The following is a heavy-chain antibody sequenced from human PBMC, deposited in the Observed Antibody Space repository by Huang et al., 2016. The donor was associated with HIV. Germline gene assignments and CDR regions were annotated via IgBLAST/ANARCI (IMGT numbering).Heavy chain of an antibody. Sequence: QVHLVESGGGVVQPGRSMRLSCAASGLMCSRYTLDGVRQAPGKGLEWVAGISYDGNSKNYADSVKGRFTVSRDSSKNTLYLQLNSLRPEDTAVYYCAKDHLMVRGVIMDWGQGALVTVSS. J-gene: IGHJ4*02. V-gene: IGHV3-30*18. CDR3: AKDHLMVRGVIMD. CDR2: ISYDGNSK. CDR1: GLMCSRYT. D-gene: IGHD3-10*01.